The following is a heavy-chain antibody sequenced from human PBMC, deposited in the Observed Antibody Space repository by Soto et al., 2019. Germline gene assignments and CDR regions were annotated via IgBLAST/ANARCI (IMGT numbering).Heavy chain of an antibody. V-gene: IGHV3-30*18. CDR3: VKDRVPGAYGNYYGMDV. Sequence: GGSLRLSCRVSGFTFNNSGMHWVRQAPGKGLEWMAVISYDGSDKYYADSVKGRVIISRDNSKNTLNLEMNSLRSEDTAIYYCVKDRVPGAYGNYYGMDVWGQGTTVTVSS. J-gene: IGHJ6*02. CDR2: ISYDGSDK. CDR1: GFTFNNSG. D-gene: IGHD5-12*01.